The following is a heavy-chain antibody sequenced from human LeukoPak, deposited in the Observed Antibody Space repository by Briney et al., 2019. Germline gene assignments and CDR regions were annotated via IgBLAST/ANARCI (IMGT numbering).Heavy chain of an antibody. CDR3: ARDVYSSGWVRRAGAFDI. D-gene: IGHD6-19*01. Sequence: GASVKVSCKASGYTLTSYGISWVRQAPGQGLEWMGWISAYNGNTNYAQKLQGRLTMTTDTSTSTAYMELRSLRSDDTAVYYCARDVYSSGWVRRAGAFDIWGQGTMVTVSS. CDR1: GYTLTSYG. J-gene: IGHJ3*02. V-gene: IGHV1-18*01. CDR2: ISAYNGNT.